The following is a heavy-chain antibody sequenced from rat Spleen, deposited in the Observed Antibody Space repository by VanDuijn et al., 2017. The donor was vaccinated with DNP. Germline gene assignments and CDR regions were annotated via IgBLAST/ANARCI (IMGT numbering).Heavy chain of an antibody. J-gene: IGHJ1*01. CDR2: IIYDGRTT. D-gene: IGHD4-4*01. Sequence: EVQVVESGGGLVQPGRSLKLSCAASGFTFSDHNMAWVRQAPKKGLEWVATIIYDGRTTYYRDSVKGRFTISRDNAKSTLYLQTDSLRSEDTATYFCAGGSATYYWYFDFWGPGTMVTVSS. V-gene: IGHV5S10*01. CDR3: AGGSATYYWYFDF. CDR1: GFTFSDHN.